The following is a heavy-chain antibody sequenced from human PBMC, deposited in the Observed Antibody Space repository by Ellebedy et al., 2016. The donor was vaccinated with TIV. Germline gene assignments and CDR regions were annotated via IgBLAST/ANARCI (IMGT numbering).Heavy chain of an antibody. CDR2: ISAYNGAT. CDR1: GYTFTSYG. V-gene: IGHV1-18*04. Sequence: ASVKVSCKASGYTFTSYGVIWVRQAPGQGLEWMGWISAYNGATNYARNLQDRVTMTTDTSTNTAYMELRSLRSDDTAVYYCVRGEHHGNYAAPPHYWGQGTLVTVSS. J-gene: IGHJ4*02. CDR3: VRGEHHGNYAAPPHY. D-gene: IGHD4/OR15-4a*01.